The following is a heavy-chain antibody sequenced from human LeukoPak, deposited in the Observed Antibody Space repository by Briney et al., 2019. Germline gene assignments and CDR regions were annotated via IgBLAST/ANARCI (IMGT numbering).Heavy chain of an antibody. D-gene: IGHD2-15*01. CDR3: ARGWSVPGY. V-gene: IGHV3-7*01. CDR2: IQQDGNEK. Sequence: GESLRLSCAASGFTFSDSHMSWVRQAPGKGLEWVASIQQDGNEKYFVDSVKGRFTISRDNAKNSLYLQMNSLRAEDTAVYYCARGWSVPGYWGQGTLVTVSS. CDR1: GFTFSDSH. J-gene: IGHJ4*02.